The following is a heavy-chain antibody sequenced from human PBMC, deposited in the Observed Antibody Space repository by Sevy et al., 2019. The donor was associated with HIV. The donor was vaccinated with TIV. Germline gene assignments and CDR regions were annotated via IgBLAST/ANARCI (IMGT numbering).Heavy chain of an antibody. CDR1: GYTFTSYG. CDR3: ARDRDYDCIWGTFPYRDY. V-gene: IGHV1-18*01. CDR2: LSAYKGNT. D-gene: IGHD3-16*01. Sequence: ASVKVSCKASGYTFTSYGISWVRQAPGQGLEWMGWLSAYKGNTNYAQKFQGRVTMTTDTSTFTAYMELRSLRYDDTAVYYCARDRDYDCIWGTFPYRDYWGQGTLVTVSS. J-gene: IGHJ4*02.